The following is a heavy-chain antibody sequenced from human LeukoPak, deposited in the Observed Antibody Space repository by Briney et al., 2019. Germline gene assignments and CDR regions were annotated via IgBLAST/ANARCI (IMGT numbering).Heavy chain of an antibody. V-gene: IGHV3-53*01. CDR3: AREYGGLYGMDV. CDR2: IDSGGST. D-gene: IGHD4/OR15-4a*01. CDR1: GFTFSSYW. J-gene: IGHJ6*02. Sequence: PGGSLRLSCAASGFTFSSYWMSWVRQAPGKGLEWVSVIDSGGSTYYADSVKGRFTISRDNSKNTLYLQMNSLRAEDTAMYYCAREYGGLYGMDVWGQGTTVTVSS.